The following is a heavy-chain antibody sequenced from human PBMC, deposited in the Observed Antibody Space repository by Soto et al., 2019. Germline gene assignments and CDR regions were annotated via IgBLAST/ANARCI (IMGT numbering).Heavy chain of an antibody. CDR1: GGSISSGDYY. J-gene: IGHJ4*02. V-gene: IGHV4-30-4*01. CDR2: TYYSGST. Sequence: SETLSLTCTVSGGSISSGDYYWSWIRQPPGKGLEWIGYTYYSGSTYYNPSLKSRVTISVDTSKNQFSLKLSSVTAADTAVYYCARARVLRYFDRWGQGTLVTVSS. CDR3: ARARVLRYFDR. D-gene: IGHD3-9*01.